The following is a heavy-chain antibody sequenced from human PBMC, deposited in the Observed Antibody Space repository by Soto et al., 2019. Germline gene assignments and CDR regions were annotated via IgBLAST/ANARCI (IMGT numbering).Heavy chain of an antibody. CDR3: AGAHCISTSCYWAYYYYYGMDV. J-gene: IGHJ6*02. V-gene: IGHV4-30-4*01. CDR2: IHYSGST. D-gene: IGHD2-2*01. CDR1: GVSISSPHHN. Sequence: SETLSLTCTVSGVSISSPHHNWSWIRQYPGKGLEWIGFIHYSGSTYYNPSLKSRVTISVDTSKNQFSLKLSSVTAADTAVYYCAGAHCISTSCYWAYYYYYGMDVWGQGTTVTVSS.